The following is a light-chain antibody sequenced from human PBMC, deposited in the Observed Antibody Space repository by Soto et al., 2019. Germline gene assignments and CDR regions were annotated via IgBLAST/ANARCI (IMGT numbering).Light chain of an antibody. CDR1: QSVSKNF. V-gene: IGKV3-20*01. J-gene: IGKJ4*01. Sequence: EIVLTQSPGTLSLSPGERATLSCRASQSVSKNFLAWYQQKPGQAPRLLISGASNRATGIPDRFSGSGSGTDFSLTIDSLEPEDLPVYFCHQYGSSPPTFGGVTKVAIK. CDR2: GAS. CDR3: HQYGSSPPT.